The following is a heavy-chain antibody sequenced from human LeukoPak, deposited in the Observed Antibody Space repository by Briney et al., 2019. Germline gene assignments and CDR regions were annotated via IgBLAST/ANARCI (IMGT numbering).Heavy chain of an antibody. V-gene: IGHV1-2*02. Sequence: ASVKVSFTASGYTFIAYFMLWVRQAPGQGREWMGRINHSSGGTKYGQKIQGRVTMTRDTSISTAYMELSSLRSDDTAVYYCARQGGYCSGGRCYGRFDPWGQGTLVTVSS. CDR2: INHSSGGT. J-gene: IGHJ5*02. D-gene: IGHD2-15*01. CDR3: ARQGGYCSGGRCYGRFDP. CDR1: GYTFIAYF.